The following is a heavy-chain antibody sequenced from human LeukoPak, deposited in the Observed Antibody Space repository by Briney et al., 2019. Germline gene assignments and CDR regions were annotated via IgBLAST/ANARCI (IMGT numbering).Heavy chain of an antibody. CDR3: ARGVLFRGEYYFDY. CDR2: IYYSGST. V-gene: IGHV4-59*01. D-gene: IGHD3-16*01. Sequence: SETLSLTCTVSGGSISSYYWNWIRQPPGKGLDWIGYIYYSGSTSYNPSLKSRVTISVDTSKNQFSLKLSSVTAADTAVYYCARGVLFRGEYYFDYWGQGTLVTVSS. J-gene: IGHJ4*02. CDR1: GGSISSYY.